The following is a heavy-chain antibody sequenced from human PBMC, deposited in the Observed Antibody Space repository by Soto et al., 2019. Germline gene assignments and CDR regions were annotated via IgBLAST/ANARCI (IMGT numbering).Heavy chain of an antibody. V-gene: IGHV4-4*02. CDR1: GGSFTSNNW. CDR2: IYRTGST. CDR3: ASRDPGTSVDY. D-gene: IGHD1-7*01. Sequence: QVQLQESGPGLVKPSGTLSLTCAVSGGSFTSNNWWTWVRQPPGQGLEWIGEIYRTGSTNYNPSPKSRVTISLDKSENQLSLKVTSLTAADTAVYYCASRDPGTSVDYWGQGTLVTVSS. J-gene: IGHJ4*02.